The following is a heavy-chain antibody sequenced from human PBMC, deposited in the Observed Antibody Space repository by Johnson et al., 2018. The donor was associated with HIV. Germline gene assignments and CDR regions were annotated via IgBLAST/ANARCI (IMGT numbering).Heavy chain of an antibody. CDR3: ASGEVHIPESYYVTVSRAFDI. CDR2: ISGTGGTT. D-gene: IGHD1-26*01. CDR1: GFTFSTYG. Sequence: EVQLVESGGGLVQPGGSLRMSCVASGFTFSTYGMTWVRQAPGKGLEWVSAISGTGGTTYYADSVKGRFTISRDNSKNTLFLEMNSLRADDTATYYCASGEVHIPESYYVTVSRAFDIWGQGTMVSVSS. J-gene: IGHJ3*02. V-gene: IGHV3-23*04.